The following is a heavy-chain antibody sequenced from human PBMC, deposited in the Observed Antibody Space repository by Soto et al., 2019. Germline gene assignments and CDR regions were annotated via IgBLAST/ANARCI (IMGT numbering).Heavy chain of an antibody. CDR3: ARSYRRYCSGGSCYSYYYYYMDV. CDR2: IYYSGST. D-gene: IGHD2-15*01. J-gene: IGHJ6*03. Sequence: PSETLSLTCTVSGGSISSYYWSWIRQPPGKGLEWIGYIYYSGSTNYNPSLKSRVTISVDTSKNQFSLKLSSVTAADTAMYYYARSYRRYCSGGSCYSYYYYYMDVWGKGTTVTVSS. CDR1: GGSISSYY. V-gene: IGHV4-59*01.